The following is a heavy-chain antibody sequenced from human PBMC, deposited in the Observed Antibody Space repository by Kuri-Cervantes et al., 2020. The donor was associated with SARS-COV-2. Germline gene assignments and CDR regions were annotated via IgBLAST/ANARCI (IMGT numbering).Heavy chain of an antibody. CDR2: IIPIFGTA. Sequence: SVKVSCKASGGTFSSYAISWVRQAPGQGLEWMGGIIPIFGTANYAQKFQGRVTMTRNTSISTAYMELSSLRSEDTAVYYCARGRPLSSDAFDIWGQGTMGTVSS. CDR3: ARGRPLSSDAFDI. V-gene: IGHV1-69*05. D-gene: IGHD2-2*01. J-gene: IGHJ3*02. CDR1: GGTFSSYA.